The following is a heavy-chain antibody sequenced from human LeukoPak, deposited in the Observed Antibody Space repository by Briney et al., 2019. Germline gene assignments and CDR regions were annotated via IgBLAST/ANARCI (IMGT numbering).Heavy chain of an antibody. J-gene: IGHJ6*02. CDR3: AREKREGLWFGELFRFQYCGLDV. V-gene: IGHV3-74*01. CDR2: ISSDGSTT. D-gene: IGHD3-10*01. CDR1: GFTFSNYW. Sequence: GGSLRLSCAASGFTFSNYWMYWVRQAPGEGLVWVSRISSDGSTTANADSVRGRFTISRDNTKSTLYLQMNRLRAEDTAVYYCAREKREGLWFGELFRFQYCGLDVWGQGTTVIVSS.